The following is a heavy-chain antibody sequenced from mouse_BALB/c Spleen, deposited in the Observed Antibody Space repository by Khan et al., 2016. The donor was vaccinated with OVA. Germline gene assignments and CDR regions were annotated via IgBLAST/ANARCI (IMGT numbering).Heavy chain of an antibody. D-gene: IGHD2-4*01. V-gene: IGHV1S136*01. Sequence: VQLKESGPELVKPGASVKMSCKASGYTFTSYIIHWVKQKPGQGLEWIGYINPNIDATKYNEKFKGKATLTSDKSSSTAYMELSSLTSEDSAVYYCVLSTMRVSWFAYWGQGTLVTVAA. CDR3: VLSTMRVSWFAY. CDR2: INPNIDAT. J-gene: IGHJ3*01. CDR1: GYTFTSYI.